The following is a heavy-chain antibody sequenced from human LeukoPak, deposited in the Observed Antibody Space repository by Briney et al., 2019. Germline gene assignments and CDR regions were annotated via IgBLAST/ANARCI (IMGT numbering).Heavy chain of an antibody. V-gene: IGHV3-11*01. D-gene: IGHD2-2*01. CDR3: ARDSGYCSSTSCSSSDAFDI. CDR1: GFTFSDYY. CDR2: ISSSGSTI. Sequence: PGGSLRLSCAASGFTFSDYYMSWIRQAPGKGLEWVSYISSSGSTIYYADSVKGRFTISRDNAKNSLYLQMNSLRAEDTAVHYCARDSGYCSSTSCSSSDAFDIWGQGTMVTVSS. J-gene: IGHJ3*02.